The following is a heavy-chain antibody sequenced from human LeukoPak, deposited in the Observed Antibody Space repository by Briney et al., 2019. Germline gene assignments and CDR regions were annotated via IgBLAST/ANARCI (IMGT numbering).Heavy chain of an antibody. D-gene: IGHD4-17*01. J-gene: IGHJ4*02. CDR1: GDSISGFY. V-gene: IGHV4-59*01. CDR2: IYYSGST. Sequence: PSETLSLTCTVSGDSISGFYWSWIRQAAGKGLEWIGHIYYSGSTNYNPSLKSRVTISVDTSKNQFSLKLSSVTAADTAVYYCARDHYGFDYWGQGTLVTVSS. CDR3: ARDHYGFDY.